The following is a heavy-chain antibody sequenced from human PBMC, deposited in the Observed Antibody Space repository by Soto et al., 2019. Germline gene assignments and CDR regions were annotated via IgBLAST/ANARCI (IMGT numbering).Heavy chain of an antibody. Sequence: SVEVSCKASGGTFSSYAISWVRRAPGQGLEWMGGIIPIFGTANYAQKFQGRVTITADKSTSTAYMELSSLRSEDTAVYYCAREYYYDSSGYASDAFDIWGQGTMVTVSS. D-gene: IGHD3-22*01. CDR1: GGTFSSYA. V-gene: IGHV1-69*06. CDR3: AREYYYDSSGYASDAFDI. CDR2: IIPIFGTA. J-gene: IGHJ3*02.